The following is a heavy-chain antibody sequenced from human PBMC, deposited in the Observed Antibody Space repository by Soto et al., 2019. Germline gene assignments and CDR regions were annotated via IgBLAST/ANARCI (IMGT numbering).Heavy chain of an antibody. CDR2: ISSNGDST. V-gene: IGHV3-64D*06. Sequence: GGSLRLSCSASGFTFSMFSMRWVRQAPGKGLEYVSGISSNGDSTYYADSVKGRFTISRDNSKNTLYLQMSSLRAVDTAVYYCVHPRSTVQIPPTWGQGTLVTVSS. J-gene: IGHJ5*02. CDR1: GFTFSMFS. CDR3: VHPRSTVQIPPT. D-gene: IGHD4-17*01.